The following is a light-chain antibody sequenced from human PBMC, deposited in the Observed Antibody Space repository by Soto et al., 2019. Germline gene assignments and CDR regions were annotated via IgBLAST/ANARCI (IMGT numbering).Light chain of an antibody. V-gene: IGKV3-20*01. CDR1: QSVSSNY. CDR2: GAS. Sequence: ESVFTQSPGALSFSPGERATLSCRASQSVSSNYLAWYQQKPGQAPRLLIYGASTRASGIPDRFSGSGSGTDFTLTTSRLEPEDSAVYYCQQYGSSPTWTFGQGTKVDIK. J-gene: IGKJ1*01. CDR3: QQYGSSPTWT.